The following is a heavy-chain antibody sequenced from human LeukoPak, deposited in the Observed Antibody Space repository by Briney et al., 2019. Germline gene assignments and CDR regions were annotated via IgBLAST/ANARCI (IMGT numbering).Heavy chain of an antibody. D-gene: IGHD3-22*01. CDR2: IKQDGSEK. CDR3: ARDRDYYDTSGYYDAFDI. CDR1: GFTFSSYW. Sequence: GGSLRLSCAASGFTFSSYWMSWVRQAPGKGLEWVANIKQDGSEKYYVDSVKGRFTISRDNAKNPLYLQMNSLRAEDTAVYYCARDRDYYDTSGYYDAFDIWGQGTMVIVSS. J-gene: IGHJ3*02. V-gene: IGHV3-7*01.